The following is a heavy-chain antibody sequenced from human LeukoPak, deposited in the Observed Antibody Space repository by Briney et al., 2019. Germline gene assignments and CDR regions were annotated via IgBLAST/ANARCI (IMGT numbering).Heavy chain of an antibody. V-gene: IGHV1-18*04. CDR2: ISSYKGNT. CDR1: GYTFTSYG. CDR3: ARDVGGRETTWPLGYNWFDP. J-gene: IGHJ5*02. Sequence: ASVKVSCRASGYTFTSYGISWVRQAPGQGREWMGWISSYKGNTNYAQKLQGRVTMTTDTSTRTAYMELRSLRSDDTAVYYCARDVGGRETTWPLGYNWFDPWGQGTLVTVSS. D-gene: IGHD1-26*01.